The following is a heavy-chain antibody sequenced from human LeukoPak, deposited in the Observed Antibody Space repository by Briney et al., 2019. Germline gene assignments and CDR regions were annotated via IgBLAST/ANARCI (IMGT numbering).Heavy chain of an antibody. Sequence: GGSLRLSCAASGFTFSSYWMHWVRQAPGKGLVWVSRINSDGSSTSYADSVKGRFTISRDNAKNTLYLQMNSLRAEDTAVYYRARGSPSSGWSLPGSWGQGTLVTVSS. J-gene: IGHJ4*02. CDR3: ARGSPSSGWSLPGS. CDR1: GFTFSSYW. V-gene: IGHV3-74*01. CDR2: INSDGSST. D-gene: IGHD6-19*01.